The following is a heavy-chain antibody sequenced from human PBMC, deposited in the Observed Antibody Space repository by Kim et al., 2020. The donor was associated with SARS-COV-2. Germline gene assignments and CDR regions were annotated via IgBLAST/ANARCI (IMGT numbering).Heavy chain of an antibody. Sequence: YNADKTKGRFTISRDNAKNKLYLQMKSLRAEDTAVYYCARGYSSYDEFDYWGQGTLVTVSS. CDR3: ARGYSSYDEFDY. J-gene: IGHJ4*02. V-gene: IGHV3-21*01. D-gene: IGHD5-12*01.